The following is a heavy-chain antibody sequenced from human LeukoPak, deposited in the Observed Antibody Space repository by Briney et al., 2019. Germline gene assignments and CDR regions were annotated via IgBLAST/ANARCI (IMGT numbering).Heavy chain of an antibody. V-gene: IGHV4-59*01. CDR1: GGSISIYY. CDR3: VRDRELNY. CDR2: IYNSGST. D-gene: IGHD3-10*01. Sequence: PETLSLTCTVSGGSISIYYWSWIRQPPGKGLEWIGYIYNSGSTNYNPSLKSRVTLSVDTSKNQFSLNLGSVTAADTAVYYCVRDRELNYWGQGTLVTVSS. J-gene: IGHJ4*02.